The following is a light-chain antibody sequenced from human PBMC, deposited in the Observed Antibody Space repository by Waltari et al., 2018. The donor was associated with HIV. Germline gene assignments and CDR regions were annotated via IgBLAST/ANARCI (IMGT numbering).Light chain of an antibody. J-gene: IGLJ1*01. CDR2: GVS. CDR3: SSYTTSTSYV. Sequence: QSALAQPASVSGSPGQSITITCTGTTSDIGALNYVSWYQHHPGKATRLIIYGVSERPSGISDRFSASKAGSTASLTISGLQSEDEADYHCSSYTTSTSYVFGTGTKVTVL. V-gene: IGLV2-14*03. CDR1: TSDIGALNY.